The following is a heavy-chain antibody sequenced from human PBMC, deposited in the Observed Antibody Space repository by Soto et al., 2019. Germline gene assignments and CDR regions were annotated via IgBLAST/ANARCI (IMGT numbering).Heavy chain of an antibody. CDR1: GYTFTINS. D-gene: IGHD1-1*01. CDR3: ARDLAAALEIDY. CDR2: INPNSGGT. V-gene: IGHV1-46*01. Sequence: PRASVKVSCKASGYTFTINSMHWVRQAPGHGLEWMGIINPNSGGTTYAQKFQGRVTMTRDTSTRTFYMELSSLTSDDTAIYYCARDLAAALEIDYWGQGTLVTVSS. J-gene: IGHJ4*02.